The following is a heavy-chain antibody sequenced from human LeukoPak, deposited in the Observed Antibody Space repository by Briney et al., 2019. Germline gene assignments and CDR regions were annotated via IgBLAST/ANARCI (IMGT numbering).Heavy chain of an antibody. Sequence: SETLSLTCAVSGYSISSGYYWGWIRQPPGKGLEWIGSIYHSGSTYYNPSLKSRVTISVDTSKNQFSLKLNSVTAADTAVYYCARVSGYSYGGNDYWGQGTLVTVSS. J-gene: IGHJ4*02. D-gene: IGHD5-18*01. V-gene: IGHV4-38-2*01. CDR3: ARVSGYSYGGNDY. CDR2: IYHSGST. CDR1: GYSISSGYY.